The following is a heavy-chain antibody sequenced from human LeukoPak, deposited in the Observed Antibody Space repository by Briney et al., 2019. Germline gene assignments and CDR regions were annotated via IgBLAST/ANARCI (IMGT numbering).Heavy chain of an antibody. CDR1: GFTFSSYA. CDR3: AKDPPRYCSSTSCYAPYYFDY. D-gene: IGHD2-2*01. CDR2: ISGSGGST. J-gene: IGHJ4*02. V-gene: IGHV3-23*01. Sequence: GGSLRLSCAASGFTFSSYAMSWVPQAPGKGLEGVSAISGSGGSTYYADSVKGRFTISRDNSKNTLYLQMNSLRAEDTAVYYCAKDPPRYCSSTSCYAPYYFDYWGQGTLVTVSS.